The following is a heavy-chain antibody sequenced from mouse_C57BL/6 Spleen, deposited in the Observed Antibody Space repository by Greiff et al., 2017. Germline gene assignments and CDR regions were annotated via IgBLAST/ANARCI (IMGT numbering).Heavy chain of an antibody. Sequence: EVKLQESGPGLVKPSQSLSLTCSVTGYSITSGYYWNWIRQFPGNKLEWMGYISYDGSNNYNPSLKNRISITRDTSKNQFFLKLNSVTTEDTATYYCARDHYDGYPYYAMDYWGQGTSVTVSS. CDR1: GYSITSGYY. V-gene: IGHV3-6*01. D-gene: IGHD2-3*01. J-gene: IGHJ4*01. CDR2: ISYDGSN. CDR3: ARDHYDGYPYYAMDY.